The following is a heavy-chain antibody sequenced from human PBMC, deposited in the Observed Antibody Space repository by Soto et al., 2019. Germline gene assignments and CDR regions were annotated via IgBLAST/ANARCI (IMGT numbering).Heavy chain of an antibody. CDR3: AREKSDLELFNWLDP. D-gene: IGHD1-7*01. J-gene: IGHJ5*02. CDR2: IYPCDSDT. CDR1: GYTFTDYC. Sequence: PGESLKISCNGYGYTFTDYCIGWVLQMPGKGLELICLIYPCDSDTRYSPSFQGHVTISVDKSISTAYPQWNSLKASDTAIYYCAREKSDLELFNWLDPWGQGTPVTVSS. V-gene: IGHV5-51*01.